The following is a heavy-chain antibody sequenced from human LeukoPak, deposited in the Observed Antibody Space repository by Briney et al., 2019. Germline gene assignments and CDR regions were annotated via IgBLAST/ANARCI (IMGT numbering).Heavy chain of an antibody. D-gene: IGHD6-19*01. CDR3: ARDATVGVPGTLYFVH. V-gene: IGHV3-48*03. CDR2: IDATSGTI. J-gene: IGHJ4*02. CDR1: GFSFSTYE. Sequence: PGGSLRLSCAASGFSFSTYEMNWVRQAPGEGLEWVSYIDATSGTIHYGDFVKGRFTISRDHAKNPPYLQMNSLRVEDTAVYYCARDATVGVPGTLYFVHWGQGILVTVSS.